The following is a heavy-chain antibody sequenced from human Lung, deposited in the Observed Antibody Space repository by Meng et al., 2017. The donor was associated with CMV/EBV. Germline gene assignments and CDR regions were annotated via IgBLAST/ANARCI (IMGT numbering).Heavy chain of an antibody. J-gene: IGHJ6*02. CDR2: IIPIFGTA. Sequence: SVKVSXKASGGTFSSYAISWVRQAPGQGLEWMGGIIPIFGTANYAQKFQGRVTITTDESTSTAYMELSSLRSEDTAVYYCARGGYQLLVYYYYYGSDVWGQGXTVTVSS. D-gene: IGHD2-2*01. CDR3: ARGGYQLLVYYYYYGSDV. CDR1: GGTFSSYA. V-gene: IGHV1-69*05.